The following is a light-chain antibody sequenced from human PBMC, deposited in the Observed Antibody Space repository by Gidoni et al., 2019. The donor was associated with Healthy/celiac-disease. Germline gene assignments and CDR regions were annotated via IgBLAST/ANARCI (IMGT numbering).Light chain of an antibody. V-gene: IGLV1-40*01. CDR3: QSYDSNVV. CDR2: GNS. CDR1: SSNIGAGYD. Sequence: QSVLTQPPSVSGAPGQRVTISCTGSSSNIGAGYDVHWYQQLPGTAPKLLIYGNSNRPSGVPDRFSGSKSGTSASLVISGLQAEDEADYYCQSYDSNVVFGGGTKLTVL. J-gene: IGLJ2*01.